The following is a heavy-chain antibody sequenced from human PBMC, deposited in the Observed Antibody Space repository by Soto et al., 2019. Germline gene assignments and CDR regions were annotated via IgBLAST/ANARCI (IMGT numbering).Heavy chain of an antibody. CDR1: GYTFSGYY. CDR3: ARSLTAGYCTISDCYTSPLYGMDV. CDR2: INPNSGGT. D-gene: IGHD2-2*02. J-gene: IGHJ6*02. Sequence: ASVKVSCKASGYTFSGYYIHWLRQAPGQGLEWMGWINPNSGGTNYAQKFQGRVTVTRDTPTSTAYMELSRLTSDDTAVYYCARSLTAGYCTISDCYTSPLYGMDVWTQGSSVTVS. V-gene: IGHV1-2*02.